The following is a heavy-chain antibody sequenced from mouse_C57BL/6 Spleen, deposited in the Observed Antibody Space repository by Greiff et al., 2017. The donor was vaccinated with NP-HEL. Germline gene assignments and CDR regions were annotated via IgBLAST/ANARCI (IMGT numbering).Heavy chain of an antibody. Sequence: EVKLMESGGGLVQPGGSLSLSCAASGFTFTDYYMSWVRQPPGKALEWLGFIRNKANGYTTEYSASVKGRFTISRDNSQSILYLQMNALRAEDSATYYCASGTVVATDWYFDVWGTGTTVTVSS. CDR3: ASGTVVATDWYFDV. V-gene: IGHV7-3*01. CDR2: IRNKANGYTT. CDR1: GFTFTDYY. D-gene: IGHD1-1*01. J-gene: IGHJ1*03.